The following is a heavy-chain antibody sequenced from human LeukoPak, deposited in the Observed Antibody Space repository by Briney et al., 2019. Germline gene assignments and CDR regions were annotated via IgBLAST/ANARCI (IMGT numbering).Heavy chain of an antibody. D-gene: IGHD3-22*01. CDR1: GFTFSAYW. J-gene: IGHJ3*02. CDR2: INDDGRYT. CDR3: ASVTDSSGYYWSNDAFDI. V-gene: IGHV3-74*01. Sequence: GGSLRLSCAASGFTFSAYWMHWVRQVPGKGLVWVSRINDDGRYTVYADSVKGRFTISRDNAKNTLYLQMNSLRAEDTAVYYCASVTDSSGYYWSNDAFDIWGQGTMVTVSS.